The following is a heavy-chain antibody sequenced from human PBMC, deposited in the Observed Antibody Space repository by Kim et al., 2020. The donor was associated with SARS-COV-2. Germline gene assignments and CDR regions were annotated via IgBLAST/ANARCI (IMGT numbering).Heavy chain of an antibody. CDR1: GFTFDDYA. CDR2: ISWNSGSI. CDR3: AKDLEGYSSGWSTTSYYGMDV. V-gene: IGHV3-9*01. J-gene: IGHJ6*02. D-gene: IGHD6-19*01. Sequence: GGSLRLSCAASGFTFDDYAMHWVRQAPGKGLEWVSGISWNSGSIGYADSVKGRFTISRDNAKNSLYLQMNSLRAEDTALYYCAKDLEGYSSGWSTTSYYGMDVWGQGTTVTVSS.